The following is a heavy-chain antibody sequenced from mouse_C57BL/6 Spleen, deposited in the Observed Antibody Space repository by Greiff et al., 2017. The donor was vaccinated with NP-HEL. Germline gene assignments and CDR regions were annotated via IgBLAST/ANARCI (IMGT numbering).Heavy chain of an antibody. Sequence: VQLQQPGAELVKPGASVKLSCKASGYTFTSYWMQWVKQRPGQGLEWIGEIDPSDSYTNYNQKFKGKATLTVDTSSSTAYMQLSSLTSEDSAVYCCARWITTVYAMDYWGQGTSVTVSS. CDR3: ARWITTVYAMDY. V-gene: IGHV1-50*01. J-gene: IGHJ4*01. CDR1: GYTFTSYW. CDR2: IDPSDSYT. D-gene: IGHD1-1*01.